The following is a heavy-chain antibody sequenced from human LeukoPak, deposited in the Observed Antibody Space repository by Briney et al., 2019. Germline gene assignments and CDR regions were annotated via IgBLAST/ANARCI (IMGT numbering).Heavy chain of an antibody. V-gene: IGHV3-53*01. CDR3: TTDCVGATDFDY. D-gene: IGHD1-26*01. CDR2: IYSGGST. Sequence: PGGSLRLSCAASGFTVSSNYMSWVRQAPGKGLEWVSVIYSGGSTYYAAPVKGRFTISRDDSKNTLYLQMDSLKTEDTAVYYCTTDCVGATDFDYWGQGTLVTVSS. CDR1: GFTVSSNY. J-gene: IGHJ4*02.